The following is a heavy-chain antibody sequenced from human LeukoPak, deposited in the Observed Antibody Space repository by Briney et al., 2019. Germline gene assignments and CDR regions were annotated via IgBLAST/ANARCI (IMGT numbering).Heavy chain of an antibody. J-gene: IGHJ4*02. CDR2: ISTSSSYI. D-gene: IGHD6-6*01. CDR3: ARGEWSSSPFDY. V-gene: IGHV3-21*01. Sequence: PGGSLRLSCAASGFTFSNYNMNWVRQAPGKGLEWVSFISTSSSYIYYADSVKGRFTISRDNARNSLYLQMNSLRAEDTAVYYCARGEWSSSPFDYWGQGTLVTVSS. CDR1: GFTFSNYN.